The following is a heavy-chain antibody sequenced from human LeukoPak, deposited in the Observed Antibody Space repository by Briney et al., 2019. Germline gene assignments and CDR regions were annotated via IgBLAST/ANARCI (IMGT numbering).Heavy chain of an antibody. CDR1: GFTFDDYA. Sequence: PGRSLRLSCAASGFTFDDYAMHWVRQAPGKGLEWVSGISWNSGSIGYADSVKGRFTISRDNAKNSLYLQMNSLRAEDTALYYCARGRAPGYYFDYWGQGTLVTVSS. CDR2: ISWNSGSI. V-gene: IGHV3-9*01. J-gene: IGHJ4*02. CDR3: ARGRAPGYYFDY.